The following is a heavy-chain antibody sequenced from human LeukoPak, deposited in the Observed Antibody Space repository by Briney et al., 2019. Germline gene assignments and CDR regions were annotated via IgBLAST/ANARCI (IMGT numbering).Heavy chain of an antibody. Sequence: ASVKVSCKASGYTFTGHYMHWVRQAPGQGLEWMGWINPNSGGANYAQKFQGWVTMTRDTSISTAYKELSRLRSDNTAVYYCARGPYYYDSSGPFDPWGQGTLVTVSS. D-gene: IGHD3-22*01. J-gene: IGHJ5*02. CDR2: INPNSGGA. CDR1: GYTFTGHY. V-gene: IGHV1-2*04. CDR3: ARGPYYYDSSGPFDP.